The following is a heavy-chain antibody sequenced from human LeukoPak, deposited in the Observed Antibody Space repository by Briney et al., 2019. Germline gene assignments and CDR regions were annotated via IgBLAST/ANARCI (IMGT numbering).Heavy chain of an antibody. V-gene: IGHV4-34*01. CDR3: ARSGYSTIYPY. D-gene: IGHD3-3*01. CDR1: GGSFSGYY. J-gene: IGHJ4*02. Sequence: PSETLSLTCAVYGGSFSGYYWSWIRQPPGKGLEWIGEINHSGSTNYNPSLKSRVTKSVDTSKNQFSLKLSSVTAADTAVYYCARSGYSTIYPYWGQGTLVTVSS. CDR2: INHSGST.